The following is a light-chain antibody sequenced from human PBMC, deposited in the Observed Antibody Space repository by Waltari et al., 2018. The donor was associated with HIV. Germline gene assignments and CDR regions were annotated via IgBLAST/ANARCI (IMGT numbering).Light chain of an antibody. CDR2: GKN. J-gene: IGLJ2*01. V-gene: IGLV3-19*01. Sequence: SSELTQDPSVSVALGQPVKITCQGDRLRDHYASWYQKKPGQAPILVFYGKNNRPSGTPDLLSGSSSRNTSSLTITGAQAEDEAEYYCSSRDKSGHLVIFGGGTRLIVL. CDR3: SSRDKSGHLVI. CDR1: RLRDHY.